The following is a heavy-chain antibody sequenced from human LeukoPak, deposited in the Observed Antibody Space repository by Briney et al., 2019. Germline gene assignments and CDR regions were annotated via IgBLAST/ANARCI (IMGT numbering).Heavy chain of an antibody. D-gene: IGHD3-3*01. CDR3: ATGVVISNRDAFDI. J-gene: IGHJ3*02. CDR2: IYYSGIT. V-gene: IGHV4-39*01. Sequence: PSETLSLXCTVSGGSISSSSYYWGWIRQPPGKGLEWIGSIYYSGITYYNPSLKSRVTISVDTSKNQFSLKLSSVTAADTAVYYCATGVVISNRDAFDIWGQGTMVTVSS. CDR1: GGSISSSSYY.